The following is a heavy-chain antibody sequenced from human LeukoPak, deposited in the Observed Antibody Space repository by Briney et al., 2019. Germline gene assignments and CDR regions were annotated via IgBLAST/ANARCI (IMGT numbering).Heavy chain of an antibody. CDR1: GGSFSGYY. J-gene: IGHJ6*03. CDR3: ARVKDPGGYYYYYYMDV. D-gene: IGHD3-16*01. Sequence: PSETLSLTCAVYGGSFSGYYWTWIRQPPGKGLEWIGEMNHSGSANYNPSLKSRVTISIDTSKNQFSLKVTSVTAADTAVYYCARVKDPGGYYYYYYMDVWGKGTTVTVSS. CDR2: MNHSGSA. V-gene: IGHV4-34*01.